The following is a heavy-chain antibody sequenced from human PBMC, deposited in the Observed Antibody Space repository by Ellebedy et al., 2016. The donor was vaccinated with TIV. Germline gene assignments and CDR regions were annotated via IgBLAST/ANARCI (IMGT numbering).Heavy chain of an antibody. CDR3: ASLYSTSSYFDS. V-gene: IGHV3-66*01. D-gene: IGHD6-6*01. CDR2: IYSGGSK. Sequence: GGSLRLSCVASGFTVSSNYVSWVRQTPGKGLEWVSIIYSGGSKYYADSVKGRFTISRDNSQNTLYLQMNNLRAEDTAVYYCASLYSTSSYFDSWGQGLLVTVSS. J-gene: IGHJ4*02. CDR1: GFTVSSNY.